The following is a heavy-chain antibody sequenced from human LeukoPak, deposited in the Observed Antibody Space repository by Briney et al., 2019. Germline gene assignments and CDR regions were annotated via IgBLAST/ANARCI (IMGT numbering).Heavy chain of an antibody. CDR1: GGSITGYS. V-gene: IGHV4-59*01. CDR2: IHYRGTT. CDR3: ARGTAALY. D-gene: IGHD6-13*01. J-gene: IGHJ4*02. Sequence: SETLSLTCTVSGGSITGYSWTWFRQPPGKTLEWIGYIHYRGTTNSNPSLKSRVTISVDTSKNQLSLKLTSATAADTAVYYCARGTAALYWGQGTLVTVSS.